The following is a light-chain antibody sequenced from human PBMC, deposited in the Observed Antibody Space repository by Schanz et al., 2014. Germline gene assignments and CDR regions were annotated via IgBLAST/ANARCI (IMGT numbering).Light chain of an antibody. CDR2: SSS. CDR3: QHRSNWPLT. Sequence: TQSPATLSVSPGERATLSCRASLSISGLLAWFQQKPGQAPRLVISSSSNRATGIPDRFTGSGSGTDFTLAISSLEPEDSAVYYCQHRSNWPLTFGGGTKVEI. CDR1: LSISGL. V-gene: IGKV3-11*01. J-gene: IGKJ4*01.